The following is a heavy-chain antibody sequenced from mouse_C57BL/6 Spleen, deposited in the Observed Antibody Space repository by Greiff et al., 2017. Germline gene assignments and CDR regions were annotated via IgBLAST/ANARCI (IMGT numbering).Heavy chain of an antibody. CDR1: GFSLSTSGMG. J-gene: IGHJ2*01. D-gene: IGHD1-1*01. V-gene: IGHV8-12*01. CDR3: ARRALITTVVATGYFDY. Sequence: QVTLKECGPGILQSSQTLSLTCSFSGFSLSTSGMGVSWIRQPSGKGLEWLAHIYWDDDKRYNPSLKSRLTISKDTSRNQVFLRITSVDTADTATYYCARRALITTVVATGYFDYWGQGTTLTVSS. CDR2: IYWDDDK.